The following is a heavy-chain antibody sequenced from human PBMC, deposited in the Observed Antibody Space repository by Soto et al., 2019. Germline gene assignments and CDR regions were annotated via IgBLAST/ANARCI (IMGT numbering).Heavy chain of an antibody. J-gene: IGHJ4*02. Sequence: ASGKVSCKASGYTFTRYGISWVRQAPGQGLEWMGWISAYNGNTNYAQKLQGRVTMTTDTSTSTAYMELRSLRSDDTAVYYCARDGHLGYSSGWSPYWGQGTLVTVSS. V-gene: IGHV1-18*01. CDR3: ARDGHLGYSSGWSPY. D-gene: IGHD6-19*01. CDR1: GYTFTRYG. CDR2: ISAYNGNT.